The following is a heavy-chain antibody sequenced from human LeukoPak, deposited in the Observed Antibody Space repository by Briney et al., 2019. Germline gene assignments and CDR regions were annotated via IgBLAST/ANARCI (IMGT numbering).Heavy chain of an antibody. D-gene: IGHD6-6*01. CDR1: GFTFSNAW. CDR2: IKSKIDGGTT. V-gene: IGHV3-15*01. J-gene: IGHJ6*03. CDR3: TTAHSSASPTRSRYYYYYMDV. Sequence: GGSLRLSCAASGFTFSNAWMSWVRQAPGKGLEWVGRIKSKIDGGTTDYAAPVKGGFIISRDDSKNTVYLEMNSLKIEDTAVYYCTTAHSSASPTRSRYYYYYMDVWGKGTTVTVSS.